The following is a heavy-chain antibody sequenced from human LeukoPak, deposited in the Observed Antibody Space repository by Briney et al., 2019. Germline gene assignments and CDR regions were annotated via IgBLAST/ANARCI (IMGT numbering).Heavy chain of an antibody. V-gene: IGHV1-69*05. CDR1: GGTFSSYA. J-gene: IGHJ4*02. CDR3: ARKTYYYDSTRVPRDGYFDY. CDR2: IIPIFGTA. D-gene: IGHD3-22*01. Sequence: GSSVKVSCKASGGTFSSYAISWVRQAPGQGLEWMGGIIPIFGTANYAQKFQGRVTITTDESTSTAYMELSSLRSEDTAVYYCARKTYYYDSTRVPRDGYFDYWGQGTLVTVSS.